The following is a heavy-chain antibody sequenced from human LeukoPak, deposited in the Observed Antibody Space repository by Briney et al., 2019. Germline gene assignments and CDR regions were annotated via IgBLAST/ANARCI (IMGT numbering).Heavy chain of an antibody. V-gene: IGHV3-74*03. CDR1: GFTFRNHW. J-gene: IGHJ4*02. CDR2: ISSDGSST. D-gene: IGHD6-6*01. CDR3: ARDQRVTGRPDIDY. Sequence: GGSLRLSCAASGFTFRNHWMHWVRQTPGKGLVWVSRISSDGSSTTYADSVKGRFTISRDNAENTLYLQMNNLRAEDTAMYYCARDQRVTGRPDIDYWGQGTLVIVSS.